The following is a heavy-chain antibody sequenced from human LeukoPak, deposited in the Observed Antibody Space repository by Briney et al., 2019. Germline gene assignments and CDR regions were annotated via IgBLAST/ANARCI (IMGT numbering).Heavy chain of an antibody. CDR2: IHYSGTT. J-gene: IGHJ4*02. Sequence: TPSETLSLTCTVSGGSISAYYWSWIRQPPGKGLEWIGYIHYSGTTNYYPSLKSRVTIALDTSKNQFSLKLNSVTATDTAVYSCARFGTSSSRFFDQWGQGTLVTVSS. V-gene: IGHV4-59*01. CDR3: ARFGTSSSRFFDQ. CDR1: GGSISAYY. D-gene: IGHD6-6*01.